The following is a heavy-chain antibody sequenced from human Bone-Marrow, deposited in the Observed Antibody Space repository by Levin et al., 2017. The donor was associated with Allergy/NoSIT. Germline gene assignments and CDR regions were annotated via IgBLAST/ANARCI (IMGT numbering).Heavy chain of an antibody. Sequence: LSLTCAASGFTFSSYAMSFFLPSPFQGLDWVSAISGSGTSTYYADSVKGRFTISRDNSMTTLYLQMNSLRAEDTAVYYCAKGAGWVAGAVALIWGQGTLVTVSS. CDR1: GFTFSSYA. D-gene: IGHD6-19*01. CDR2: ISGSGTST. CDR3: AKGAGWVAGAVALI. J-gene: IGHJ4*02. V-gene: IGHV3-23*01.